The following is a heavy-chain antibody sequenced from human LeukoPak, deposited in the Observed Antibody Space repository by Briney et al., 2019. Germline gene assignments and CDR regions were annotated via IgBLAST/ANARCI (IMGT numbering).Heavy chain of an antibody. CDR1: GFTLSNYW. J-gene: IGHJ6*02. CDR2: ISADGSSA. D-gene: IGHD3-10*01. Sequence: GGSRRLSCAASGFTLSNYWMHWVRQAPGKGLVWVSRISADGSSASYADSVKGRFTISRDNAKNTLYLQMNSLRAEGTAMYYCARDYGRSRDYGMDVWGQGTTVTVSS. V-gene: IGHV3-74*01. CDR3: ARDYGRSRDYGMDV.